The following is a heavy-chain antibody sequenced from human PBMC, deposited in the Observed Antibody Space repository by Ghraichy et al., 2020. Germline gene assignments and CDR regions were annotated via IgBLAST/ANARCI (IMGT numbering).Heavy chain of an antibody. J-gene: IGHJ4*02. D-gene: IGHD5-12*01. CDR2: INQDGSEK. Sequence: GGSLRLSCEASGFTFSTYWMSWVRQAPGKGLEWLAKINQDGSEKYHADSVKGRFTISRDNAKNSLYLQMNSLRAEDTAVYYCASYSGYTLFHWGQGTLLTVSS. CDR3: ASYSGYTLFH. CDR1: GFTFSTYW. V-gene: IGHV3-7*02.